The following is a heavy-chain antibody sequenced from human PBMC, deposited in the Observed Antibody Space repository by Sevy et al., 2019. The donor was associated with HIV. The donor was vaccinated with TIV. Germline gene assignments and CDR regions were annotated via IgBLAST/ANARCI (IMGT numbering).Heavy chain of an antibody. V-gene: IGHV4-59*01. CDR1: GGSISSYY. D-gene: IGHD6-13*01. J-gene: IGHJ4*02. CDR3: ARGSEAASGLFDY. Sequence: SETLSLTCTVSGGSISSYYWSWIRQSPGKGLEWIGYIYYGGSPNYNPSLKSLVTISLDTSRNQFSLRLSSVTAADTAVYYCARGSEAASGLFDYWGPGTLVTVSS. CDR2: IYYGGSP.